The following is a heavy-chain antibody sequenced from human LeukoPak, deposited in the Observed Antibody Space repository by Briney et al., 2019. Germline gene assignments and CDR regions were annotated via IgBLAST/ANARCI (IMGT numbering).Heavy chain of an antibody. V-gene: IGHV4-34*01. CDR2: INHSGST. D-gene: IGHD3-22*01. J-gene: IGHJ4*02. CDR3: ASLYYYDSSGYHDY. CDR1: GGSFSGYY. Sequence: PSDTLSLTCAVYGGSFSGYYWSWIRQPPGKGLEWIGEINHSGSTNYNPSLKSRVTISVDTSKNQFSLKLSSVTAADTAVYYCASLYYYDSSGYHDYWGQGTLVTVSS.